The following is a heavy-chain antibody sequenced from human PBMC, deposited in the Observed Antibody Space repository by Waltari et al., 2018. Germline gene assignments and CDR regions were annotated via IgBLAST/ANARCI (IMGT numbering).Heavy chain of an antibody. V-gene: IGHV3-30-3*01. D-gene: IGHD3-3*01. CDR1: GYTFSNYD. CDR2: ISYDGSNK. Sequence: QVQLVQSGAEVKNPGASVKLSCKTSGYTFSNYDVSWVRQAPGKGLEWVAVISYDGSNKYYADSVKGRFTISRDNSKNTLYLQMNSLRAEDTAVYYCARAGITIFGVVIMGWFDPWGQGTLVTVSS. J-gene: IGHJ5*02. CDR3: ARAGITIFGVVIMGWFDP.